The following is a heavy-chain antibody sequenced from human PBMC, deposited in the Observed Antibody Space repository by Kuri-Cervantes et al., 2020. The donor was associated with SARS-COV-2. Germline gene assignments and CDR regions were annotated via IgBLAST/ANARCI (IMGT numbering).Heavy chain of an antibody. J-gene: IGHJ4*02. CDR3: ARAVSGGSSHYDF. V-gene: IGHV3-74*01. CDR2: IKSDGSST. D-gene: IGHD4-23*01. CDR1: GFTFSDYS. Sequence: GGSLRLSCAVSGFTFSDYSMHWVRQGPGRGLVWVSRIKSDGSSTSYADSVEGRFTISRDNAKNTLYLQMNSLRAKDTAVYYCARAVSGGSSHYDFWGQGALVTVSS.